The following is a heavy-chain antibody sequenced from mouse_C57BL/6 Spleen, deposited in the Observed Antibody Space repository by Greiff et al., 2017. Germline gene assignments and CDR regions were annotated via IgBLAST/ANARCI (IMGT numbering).Heavy chain of an antibody. CDR3: ARWAYYGSSYVDYFDY. CDR2: IYPGSGST. V-gene: IGHV1-55*01. Sequence: QVQLQQSGAELVKPGASVKMSCKASGYTFTSYWITWVKQRPGQGLEWIGDIYPGSGSTNYNEKFKSKATLTVDTSSSTAYMQLSSLTSEDSAVYYCARWAYYGSSYVDYFDYWGQGTTLTVSS. D-gene: IGHD1-1*01. J-gene: IGHJ2*01. CDR1: GYTFTSYW.